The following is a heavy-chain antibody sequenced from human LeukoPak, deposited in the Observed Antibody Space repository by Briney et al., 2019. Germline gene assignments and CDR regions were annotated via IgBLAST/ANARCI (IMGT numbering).Heavy chain of an antibody. V-gene: IGHV4-4*07. J-gene: IGHJ3*01. CDR2: ISNSGST. Sequence: SETLSLTCTVSNGSIASNYWSWIRQPAGKGLEWIGRISNSGSTNYNPSLKSRVTMSLDTSKNHFSLRLSSVTAADTAIYYCAIFRDTSGYHLGAFDVWGQGTVVTVSS. CDR3: AIFRDTSGYHLGAFDV. CDR1: NGSIASNY. D-gene: IGHD3-22*01.